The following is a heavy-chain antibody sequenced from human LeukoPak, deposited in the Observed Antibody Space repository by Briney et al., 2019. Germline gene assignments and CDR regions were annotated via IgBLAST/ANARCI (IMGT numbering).Heavy chain of an antibody. CDR2: ISAYNGNT. Sequence: ASVKVSCKASGYTFTSYGISWVRQAPGQGLEWMGWISAYNGNTNYAQKFQGRVTITADESTSTAYMELSSLRSEDTAVYYCARLGRLDPTYYYGMDVWGQGTTVTVSS. CDR3: ARLGRLDPTYYYGMDV. D-gene: IGHD6-19*01. CDR1: GYTFTSYG. V-gene: IGHV1-18*01. J-gene: IGHJ6*02.